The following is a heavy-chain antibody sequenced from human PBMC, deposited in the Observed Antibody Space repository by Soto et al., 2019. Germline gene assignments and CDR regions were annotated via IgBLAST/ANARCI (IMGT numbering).Heavy chain of an antibody. D-gene: IGHD3-22*01. V-gene: IGHV3-11*05. CDR3: ARRRPIGYYNF. CDR2: IGSSGYYT. CDR1: GFPFSDYY. Sequence: QVQLVESGGDLVKPGGSLRLSCAASGFPFSDYYMSWIRQAPGKGLEWVSSIGSSGYYTNYADSVKGRFTISRDNAKNSLYLQMNSLRAEDTAVYFCARRRPIGYYNFWGQGTLVTVS. J-gene: IGHJ4*02.